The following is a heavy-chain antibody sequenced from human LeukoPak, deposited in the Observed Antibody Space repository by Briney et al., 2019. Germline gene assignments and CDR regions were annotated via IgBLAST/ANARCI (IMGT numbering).Heavy chain of an antibody. V-gene: IGHV4-39*02. J-gene: IGHJ6*03. CDR2: IYYSGST. CDR1: GGSISSSSYY. CDR3: VRDGYNDFWGGHSRADSFYYMDV. D-gene: IGHD3-3*01. Sequence: PSETLSLTCTVSGGSISSSSYYWGWIRQPPGKGLEWIGSIYYSGSTYYNPSLKSRVTISVDTSKNQFSLKLTSVTAADTAVYYCVRDGYNDFWGGHSRADSFYYMDVWGKGTTVTVS.